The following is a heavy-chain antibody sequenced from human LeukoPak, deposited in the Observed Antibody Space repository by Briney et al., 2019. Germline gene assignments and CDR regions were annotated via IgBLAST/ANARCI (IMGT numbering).Heavy chain of an antibody. J-gene: IGHJ1*01. V-gene: IGHV4-34*01. CDR3: ARDKAAAGLGYFQH. Sequence: SETLSLTCSVSGDSITGYYWGWIRQPPGKGLEWIGEIYHSGSTNYNPSLKSRVTISVDKSKNQFSLKLSSVTAADTAVYYCARDKAAAGLGYFQHWGQGTLVTVSS. D-gene: IGHD6-13*01. CDR1: GDSITGYY. CDR2: IYHSGST.